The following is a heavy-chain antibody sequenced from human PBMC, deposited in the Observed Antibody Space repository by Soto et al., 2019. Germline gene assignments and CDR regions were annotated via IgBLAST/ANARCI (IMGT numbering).Heavy chain of an antibody. CDR1: GYSFARYW. V-gene: IGHV5-51*01. CDR3: ARQHIVTNPLRGVYFDI. D-gene: IGHD2-21*01. J-gene: IGHJ4*02. Sequence: PGESLKISCKASGYSFARYWIGWVRQMPGKGLQWMGLIYPDDSDTRYSPSFQGQVTISADKSINTAYLQWSSLQASDTAMYFCARQHIVTNPLRGVYFDIWGQGALVTVSS. CDR2: IYPDDSDT.